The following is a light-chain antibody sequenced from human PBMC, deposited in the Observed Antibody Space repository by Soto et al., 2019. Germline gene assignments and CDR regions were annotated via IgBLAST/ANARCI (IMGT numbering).Light chain of an antibody. CDR3: QQYYSTPRT. CDR1: QSILYSSNSKNY. Sequence: DTVMTQSPDSLALSLGERATINCKSSQSILYSSNSKNYLAWYQQRPGHPPKLLIYWASIRESGVPDRFSGSGSGTDFTLTISSLQAEDVAVYYCQQYYSTPRTFGQGTKVEIK. J-gene: IGKJ1*01. V-gene: IGKV4-1*01. CDR2: WAS.